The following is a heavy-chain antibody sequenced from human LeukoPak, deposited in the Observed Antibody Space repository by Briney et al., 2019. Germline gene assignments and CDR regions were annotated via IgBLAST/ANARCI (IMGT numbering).Heavy chain of an antibody. CDR3: ARDGDAFDI. CDR2: ISYDGSNK. J-gene: IGHJ3*02. CDR1: GFTFSSYA. Sequence: GGSLRLSCAASGFTFSSYAMHWVRQAPGKGLEWVAVISYDGSNKYYADSVKGRFTISRDNSKNTLYLQMNSLRAEDTAVYYCARDGDAFDIWGQGTMVTVSS. V-gene: IGHV3-30*14.